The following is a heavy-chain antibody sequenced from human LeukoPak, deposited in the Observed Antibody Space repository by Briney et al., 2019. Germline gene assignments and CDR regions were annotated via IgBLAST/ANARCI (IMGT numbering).Heavy chain of an antibody. V-gene: IGHV3-23*01. CDR2: ISGSGGST. J-gene: IGHJ3*02. CDR1: GFTFSSYA. Sequence: GGSLRLSCAASGFTFSSYAMSWVRQAPGKGLEWVSAISGSGGSTYYADSVKGRFTISRDNSKNTLYLQMNSLRAEDTAVYYCASNPRWYYDSSGYPDAFDIWGQGTMVTVSS. D-gene: IGHD3-22*01. CDR3: ASNPRWYYDSSGYPDAFDI.